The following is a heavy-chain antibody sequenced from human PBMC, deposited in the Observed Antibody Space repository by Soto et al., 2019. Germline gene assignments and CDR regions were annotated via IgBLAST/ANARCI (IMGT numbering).Heavy chain of an antibody. D-gene: IGHD4-17*01. CDR2: IIYNGDTS. V-gene: IGHV3-23*01. Sequence: EVQLLEAGGGLIQPGGSLRLSCSASEFNFGDYGMSWVRQAPGKGLEWLSAIIYNGDTSYYADSVRGRFTISRDNSKNTLNLQLNDLGAAYTSIYYCAKDYHYGESHPYGCWGQGTLVTVSS. CDR3: AKDYHYGESHPYGC. CDR1: EFNFGDYG. J-gene: IGHJ4*02.